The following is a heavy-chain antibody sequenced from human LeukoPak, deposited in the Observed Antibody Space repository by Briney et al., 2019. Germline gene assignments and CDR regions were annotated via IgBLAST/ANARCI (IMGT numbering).Heavy chain of an antibody. V-gene: IGHV1-2*02. CDR1: GYTFTGYY. CDR3: ARDFNYYGSGSFPDY. D-gene: IGHD3-10*01. J-gene: IGHJ4*02. CDR2: INPNSGGT. Sequence: ASVKVSRKASGYTFTGYYMHWVRQAPGQGLERMGWINPNSGGTNYAQKFQGRVTMTRDTSISTAYMELSRLRSDDTAVYYCARDFNYYGSGSFPDYWGQGTLVTVSS.